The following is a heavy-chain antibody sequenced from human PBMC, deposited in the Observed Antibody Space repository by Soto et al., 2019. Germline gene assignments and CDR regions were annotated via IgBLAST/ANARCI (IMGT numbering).Heavy chain of an antibody. J-gene: IGHJ4*02. CDR2: IHGDGGKI. Sequence: GGSLRLSCAASGFTFSSYAMSWVRQAPGKGLEWVANIHGDGGKIYYVDSVKGRFTISRDNAKRSLYLQMKSLRAEDTAVYYCARDFYGGYTYGPGDYWGQGALVTVSS. V-gene: IGHV3-7*01. CDR1: GFTFSSYA. D-gene: IGHD5-18*01. CDR3: ARDFYGGYTYGPGDY.